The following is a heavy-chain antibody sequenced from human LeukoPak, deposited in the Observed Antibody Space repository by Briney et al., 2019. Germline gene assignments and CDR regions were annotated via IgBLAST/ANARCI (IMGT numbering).Heavy chain of an antibody. CDR3: ARGGYGDYYYYYGMDV. CDR2: IIPIFGTA. D-gene: IGHD4-17*01. CDR1: GATFSSYA. V-gene: IGHV1-69*01. J-gene: IGHJ6*02. Sequence: GSSVKVSCKASGATFSSYAISWVRQAPGQGLEWMGGIIPIFGTANYAQKFQGRVTITADESTSTDYMELSSLRSEDTAVYYCARGGYGDYYYYYGMDVWGQGTTVTVSS.